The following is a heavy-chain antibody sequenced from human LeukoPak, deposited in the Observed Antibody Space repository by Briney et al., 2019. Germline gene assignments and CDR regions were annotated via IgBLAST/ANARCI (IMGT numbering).Heavy chain of an antibody. J-gene: IGHJ4*02. CDR1: GFTFSDYY. CDR3: ARGYSSSWYNFDY. CDR2: ISSSGSTI. Sequence: GGSLRLSCAASGFTFSDYYMSWIRQAPGKGREWVSYISSSGSTIYYADSVKGRFTISRDNAKNSLYLQMNSLRAEDTAVYYCARGYSSSWYNFDYWGQGTLVTVSS. V-gene: IGHV3-11*01. D-gene: IGHD6-13*01.